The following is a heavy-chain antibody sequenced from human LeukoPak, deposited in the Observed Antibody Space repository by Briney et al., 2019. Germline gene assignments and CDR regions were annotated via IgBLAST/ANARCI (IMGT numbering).Heavy chain of an antibody. J-gene: IGHJ6*02. CDR3: ARIPGGYYYGMDV. D-gene: IGHD3-16*01. CDR2: INQDGTEK. CDR1: GFTFSSYW. V-gene: IGHV3-7*01. Sequence: GGSLRLSCAASGFTFSSYWMSWVRQAPGEGLEWVAKINQDGTEKAYVDSVGGRFTISRDNAKNSLFLQMNSLRDEDTAVYYCARIPGGYYYGMDVWGQGTTVTVSS.